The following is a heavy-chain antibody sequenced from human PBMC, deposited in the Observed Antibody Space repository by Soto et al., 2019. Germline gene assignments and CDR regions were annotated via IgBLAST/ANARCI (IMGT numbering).Heavy chain of an antibody. J-gene: IGHJ6*02. V-gene: IGHV1-18*04. CDR3: ARDSGVVPAASGTHYYYYGMDV. D-gene: IGHD2-2*01. CDR1: GYTFTIYG. CDR2: ISAYNGNT. Sequence: GASVKVSCKASGYTFTIYGISCVVQAPLQWLDGMGWISAYNGNTNYAQKLQGRVTMTTDTSTSTAYMELRSLRSDDTAVYYCARDSGVVPAASGTHYYYYGMDVWGQGTTVTVSS.